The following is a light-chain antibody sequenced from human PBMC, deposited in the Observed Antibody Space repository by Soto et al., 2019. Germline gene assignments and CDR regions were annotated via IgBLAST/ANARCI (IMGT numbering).Light chain of an antibody. V-gene: IGLV2-14*01. CDR1: SNDVGGYNY. Sequence: QSVLTQPASVSGSPGQSITISCTGTSNDVGGYNYVSWYQQYPDKAPTLIIYDVSNRPSGVSTRLSGSKSGNRASLTISGLQAEDEADYYCSSYTTTTTSCVFGTGTKVTVL. CDR3: SSYTTTTTSCV. CDR2: DVS. J-gene: IGLJ1*01.